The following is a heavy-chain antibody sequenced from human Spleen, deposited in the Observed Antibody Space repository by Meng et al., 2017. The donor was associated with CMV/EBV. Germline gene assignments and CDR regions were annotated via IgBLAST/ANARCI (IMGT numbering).Heavy chain of an antibody. CDR1: GYTLTDDY. Sequence: ASVKVSCKASGYTLTDDYIYWVRQAPGQGLEWMGWVGGCDGDTNYAQEFEGRVTMTTDTSTGTVYMELRSLRSDDTAVYYCVRDWECIARSDFFDIWGQGTTVTVSS. V-gene: IGHV1-18*04. CDR2: VGGCDGDT. J-gene: IGHJ3*02. CDR3: VRDWECIARSDFFDI. D-gene: IGHD1-26*01.